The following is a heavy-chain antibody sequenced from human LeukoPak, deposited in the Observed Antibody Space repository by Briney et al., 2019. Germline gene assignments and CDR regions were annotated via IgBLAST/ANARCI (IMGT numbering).Heavy chain of an antibody. Sequence: GGSLRLSCAASGFTFSSYWMHWVRQAPGKGLVWVSRIYIDGSSTSYADSVKGRFTISRDNAKNTLYLQMNSLRDEDTAVYYCARGLDGSFDYWGRGTLVTVS. V-gene: IGHV3-74*01. CDR3: ARGLDGSFDY. J-gene: IGHJ4*02. CDR1: GFTFSSYW. D-gene: IGHD1-14*01. CDR2: IYIDGSST.